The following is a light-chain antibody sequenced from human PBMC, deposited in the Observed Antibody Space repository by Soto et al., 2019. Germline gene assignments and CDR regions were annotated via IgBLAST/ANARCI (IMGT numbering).Light chain of an antibody. CDR2: WAS. CDR3: QHSYFILPP. Sequence: ASQTLSPGERASISCRASERVASNYLAWYQQKPGQSPKLLIYWASTRESGVPDRFSGSGSGTDFTLSISGLQAEDVALYYCQHSYFILPPFCHGSKVDI. V-gene: IGKV4-1*01. J-gene: IGKJ1*01. CDR1: ERVASNY.